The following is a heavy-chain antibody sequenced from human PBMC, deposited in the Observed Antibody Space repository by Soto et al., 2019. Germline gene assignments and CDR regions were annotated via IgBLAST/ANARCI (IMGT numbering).Heavy chain of an antibody. CDR2: ISAYNGNT. V-gene: IGHV1-18*01. CDR3: ARDGLYDFWSGYFYYYYYYMDV. D-gene: IGHD3-3*01. J-gene: IGHJ6*03. CDR1: GYTFTSYG. Sequence: GASVKVSCKASGYTFTSYGISWVRQAPGQGLEWMGWISAYNGNTNYAQKLQGRVTMTTDTSTSTAYMELRSLRSDDTAVYYCARDGLYDFWSGYFYYYYYYMDVWGKGTTVTVSS.